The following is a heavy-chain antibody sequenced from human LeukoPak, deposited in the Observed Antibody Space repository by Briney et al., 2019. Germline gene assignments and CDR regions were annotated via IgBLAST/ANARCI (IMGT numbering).Heavy chain of an antibody. CDR3: ARDRVRSLD. Sequence: GGCLRLSCAASGFTFGSYWMSWVRQAPGKGLEWVSNITQDVSEKYYADSVKGRFTSSKNNAKNSLYLQMNSLRAEDTGVYYCARDRVRSLDWGEGTLV. D-gene: IGHD3-3*01. CDR2: ITQDVSEK. CDR1: GFTFGSYW. J-gene: IGHJ1*01. V-gene: IGHV3-7*04.